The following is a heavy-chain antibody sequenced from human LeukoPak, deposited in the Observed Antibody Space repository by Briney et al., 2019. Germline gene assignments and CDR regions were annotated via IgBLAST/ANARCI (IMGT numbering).Heavy chain of an antibody. CDR3: ARSRSGYSYDHAAFDI. CDR2: IDYRGST. D-gene: IGHD5-18*01. CDR1: GGSISSYY. J-gene: IGHJ3*02. V-gene: IGHV4-59*01. Sequence: SETLSLTCTVSGGSISSYYWSWIRQPPGKGREWIAYIDYRGSTTYNPSLKSRVTISVDTSRNQFSLKLSSVTAADPAVYYCARSRSGYSYDHAAFDIWGQGTMVTVSS.